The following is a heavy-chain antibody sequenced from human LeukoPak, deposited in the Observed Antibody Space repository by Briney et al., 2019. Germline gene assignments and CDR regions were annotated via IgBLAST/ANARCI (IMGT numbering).Heavy chain of an antibody. Sequence: SETLSLTCTVSGGSISSSSYYWGWIRQPPGKGLEWIGSIYYSGSTYYNPSLKSRVTISVDTSKNQFSLKLSSVTAADAAVYYCATIYSSSSNWFDPWGQGTLVTVSS. J-gene: IGHJ5*02. CDR1: GGSISSSSYY. CDR2: IYYSGST. CDR3: ATIYSSSSNWFDP. V-gene: IGHV4-39*01. D-gene: IGHD6-6*01.